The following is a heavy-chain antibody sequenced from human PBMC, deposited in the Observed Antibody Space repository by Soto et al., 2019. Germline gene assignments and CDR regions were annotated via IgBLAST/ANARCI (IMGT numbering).Heavy chain of an antibody. D-gene: IGHD3-10*01. V-gene: IGHV3-30*18. J-gene: IGHJ6*02. CDR2: ISYDGSNK. CDR1: GFTFISYG. Sequence: PGGSLILSCAASGFTFISYGMHWVRQAPGKGLEWVAVISYDGSNKYYADSVKGRFTISRDNSKNTLYLQMNSLRAEDTAVYYCAKEAYGSGSYFAYYYYGMDFWGQGTTVTVSS. CDR3: AKEAYGSGSYFAYYYYGMDF.